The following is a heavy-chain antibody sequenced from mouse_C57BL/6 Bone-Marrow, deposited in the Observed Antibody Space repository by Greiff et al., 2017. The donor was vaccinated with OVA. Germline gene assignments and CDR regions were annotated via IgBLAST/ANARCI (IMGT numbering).Heavy chain of an antibody. J-gene: IGHJ2*01. V-gene: IGHV14-1*01. CDR1: GFNITDYY. CDR2: IDPEDGDT. CDR3: TTGVEYYGSPRFDY. Sequence: EVQVVESGAELVRPGASVKLSCTASGFNITDYYMHWVKQRPEQGLKWIGRIDPEDGDTEYAPKFQGKATMTADTSSNTAYLQLSSLTSEDTAVYDCTTGVEYYGSPRFDYWGQGTTLTVSS. D-gene: IGHD1-1*01.